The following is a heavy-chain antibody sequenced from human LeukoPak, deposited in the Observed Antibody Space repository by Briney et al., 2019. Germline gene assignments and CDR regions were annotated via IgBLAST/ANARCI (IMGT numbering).Heavy chain of an antibody. V-gene: IGHV3-23*01. CDR2: ISGSGGST. D-gene: IGHD6-19*01. CDR3: AKGIYSSGWSYFDY. Sequence: QSGGSLRLSCAASGFTFSSYAMSWVRQAPGKGLGWVSAISGSGGSTYYADSVKGRFTISRDNSKNTLYLQMNSLRAEDTAVYYCAKGIYSSGWSYFDYWGHGTLVTVSS. CDR1: GFTFSSYA. J-gene: IGHJ4*01.